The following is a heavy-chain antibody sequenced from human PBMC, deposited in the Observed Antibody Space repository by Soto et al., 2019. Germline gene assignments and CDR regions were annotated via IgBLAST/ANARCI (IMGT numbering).Heavy chain of an antibody. CDR3: ATIGLREQLGLLEYFQH. D-gene: IGHD6-6*01. V-gene: IGHV1-24*01. CDR2: FDPEGGET. CDR1: GYTLTELS. Sequence: ASVKVSCKVSGYTLTELSMHWVRQAPGKGLEWMGGFDPEGGETIYAQKFQGRVTMTEDTSTDTAYMELSSLRSEDTAVYYCATIGLREQLGLLEYFQHWGQGTLVTVSS. J-gene: IGHJ1*01.